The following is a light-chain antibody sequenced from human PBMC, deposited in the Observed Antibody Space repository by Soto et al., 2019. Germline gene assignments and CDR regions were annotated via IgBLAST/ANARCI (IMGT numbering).Light chain of an antibody. CDR1: QGINNY. CDR3: QQLNSYPRT. CDR2: AAS. J-gene: IGKJ1*01. Sequence: DIQLTQSPSFLSASVGDRVTITCRASQGINNYLAWYQQKPGKAPKLLILAASTLQSGDPSRFSGSGSGAEVTLTISSLQPEDFATYYCQQLNSYPRTFGQGPKVEIK. V-gene: IGKV1-9*01.